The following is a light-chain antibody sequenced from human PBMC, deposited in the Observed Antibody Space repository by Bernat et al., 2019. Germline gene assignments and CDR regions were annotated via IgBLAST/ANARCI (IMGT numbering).Light chain of an antibody. V-gene: IGLV2-14*01. CDR1: SSDVGAYNY. CDR3: SSYTSSATVV. Sequence: QSALTQPPSASGSPGQSITISCTGTSSDVGAYNYVSWYQQDPGKAPKLMIYDVTNRPSGVSNRFSGSKSGNTASLTISGLQAEDEADYYCSSYTSSATVVFGGGTKLTVL. CDR2: DVT. J-gene: IGLJ2*01.